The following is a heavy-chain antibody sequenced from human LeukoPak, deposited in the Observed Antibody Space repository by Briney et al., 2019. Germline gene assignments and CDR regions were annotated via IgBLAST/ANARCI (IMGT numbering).Heavy chain of an antibody. CDR2: ISSSGSSI. J-gene: IGHJ4*02. D-gene: IGHD5-24*01. Sequence: GGSLRLSCAASGFTFSDYYMTWIRQAPGKGLEWVSYISSSGSSIYYADSVKGRFTISRDNAKKSLYMQMNSLRAENTAVYYCARDCRDGYNCGDYWGQGTLVTVSS. CDR3: ARDCRDGYNCGDY. CDR1: GFTFSDYY. V-gene: IGHV3-11*01.